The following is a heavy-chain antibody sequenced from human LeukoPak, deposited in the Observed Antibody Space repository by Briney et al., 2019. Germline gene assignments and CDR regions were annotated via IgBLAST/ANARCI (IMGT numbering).Heavy chain of an antibody. Sequence: ASVKVSCKASGYTFTSCDINWVRQATGQGLEWMGWMNPNSGNTGYAQKFQGRVTMTRNTSISTAYMELSSLRSEDTAVYYCARARFGELLPTDYWGQGTLVTVSS. D-gene: IGHD3-10*01. CDR2: MNPNSGNT. CDR1: GYTFTSCD. CDR3: ARARFGELLPTDY. V-gene: IGHV1-8*01. J-gene: IGHJ4*02.